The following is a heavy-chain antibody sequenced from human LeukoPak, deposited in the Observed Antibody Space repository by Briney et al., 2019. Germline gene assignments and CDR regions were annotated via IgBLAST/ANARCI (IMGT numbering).Heavy chain of an antibody. J-gene: IGHJ5*02. D-gene: IGHD1-14*01. CDR1: GGSMTNYY. CDR2: IYYSGST. CDR3: ARDKGGTGTTP. V-gene: IGHV4-59*01. Sequence: SETLSLTCTVSGGSMTNYYWNWIRQPPGKGLEWVGYIYYSGSTNYNPSLKSRVTISIDTSKSQFSLKLTSVTAADTAVYYCARDKGGTGTTPWGQGTLVTVSS.